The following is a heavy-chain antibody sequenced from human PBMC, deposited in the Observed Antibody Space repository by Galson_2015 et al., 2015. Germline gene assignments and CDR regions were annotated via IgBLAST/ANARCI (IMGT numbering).Heavy chain of an antibody. CDR2: INPNSGGT. Sequence: SVKVSCKASGYTFTGYYMHWVRQAPGQGLEWMGWINPNSGGTNYAQKFQGWVTMTRDTSISTAYMELSRLRSDDTAVYYCARGDRLCSSTSCNHEHPKDYWGQGTLVTVSS. J-gene: IGHJ4*02. CDR3: ARGDRLCSSTSCNHEHPKDY. D-gene: IGHD2-2*01. CDR1: GYTFTGYY. V-gene: IGHV1-2*04.